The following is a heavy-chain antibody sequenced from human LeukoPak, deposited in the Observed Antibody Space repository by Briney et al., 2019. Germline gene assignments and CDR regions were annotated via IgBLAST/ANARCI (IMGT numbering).Heavy chain of an antibody. CDR2: ISGSGGST. D-gene: IGHD5-12*01. J-gene: IGHJ4*02. CDR3: AKGESGYDSHFDY. V-gene: IGHV3-23*01. CDR1: GFTFRNYA. Sequence: GGSLRLSCAASGFTFRNYAMSWVRQAAGKGLEWVSAISGSGGSTYYADSVKGRFTISRDNFKNTLYLQMNSLRAEDTAVHYCAKGESGYDSHFDYWGQGTLVTVSS.